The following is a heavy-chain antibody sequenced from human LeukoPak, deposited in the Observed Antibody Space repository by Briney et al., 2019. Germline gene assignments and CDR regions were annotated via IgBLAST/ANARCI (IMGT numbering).Heavy chain of an antibody. V-gene: IGHV3-30*18. J-gene: IGHJ5*02. CDR1: GFTFSSYG. D-gene: IGHD3-22*01. CDR3: AKEDGSGFNWFDP. CDR2: ISYDGSNK. Sequence: PGRSLRLSCAASGFTFSSYGMHWVRQAPGKGLEWVAVISYDGSNKYYADSVKGRFTISRDNSKNTLYLQMNSLRAEDTAVYYCAKEDGSGFNWFDPWGQGTLVTVSS.